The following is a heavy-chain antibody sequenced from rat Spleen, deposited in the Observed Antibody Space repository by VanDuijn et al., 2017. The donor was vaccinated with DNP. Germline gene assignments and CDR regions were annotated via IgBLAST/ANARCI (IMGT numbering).Heavy chain of an antibody. CDR2: ITYDGGST. CDR1: GFTFSNYD. CDR3: ARPMDYYSGGFAY. V-gene: IGHV5-22*01. D-gene: IGHD1-1*01. J-gene: IGHJ3*01. Sequence: EVQLVESGGGLVQPGGPLKLSCAASGFTFSNYDMAWVRQAPTKGLEWVAYITYDGGSTYYRDSVKGRFTISRDNAKSTLYLQMNSLRSEDMATYYCARPMDYYSGGFAYWGQGTLVTVSS.